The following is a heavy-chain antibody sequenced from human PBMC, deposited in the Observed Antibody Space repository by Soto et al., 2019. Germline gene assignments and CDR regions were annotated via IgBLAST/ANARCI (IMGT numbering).Heavy chain of an antibody. CDR1: GGSMRNYY. V-gene: IGHV4-59*08. CDR3: ARSVEWAGFCTGGSCEFDY. CDR2: VYHNGST. D-gene: IGHD2-15*01. Sequence: QVQLQGSGPGLVKPSETLSLTCTVSGGSMRNYYWTWIRQPPGKGLEWIGYVYHNGSTNYNPSLKSRVTISVDTSKSQFSLELRSVTAADTAVYYCARSVEWAGFCTGGSCEFDYWGQGTLVTVSS. J-gene: IGHJ4*02.